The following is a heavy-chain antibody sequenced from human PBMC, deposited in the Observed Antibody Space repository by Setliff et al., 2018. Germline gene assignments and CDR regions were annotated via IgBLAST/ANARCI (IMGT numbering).Heavy chain of an antibody. V-gene: IGHV4-59*12. CDR1: GGSISNYY. CDR2: IYYSGST. CDR3: ARKGISALSGAFDM. D-gene: IGHD1-26*01. J-gene: IGHJ3*02. Sequence: SETLSLTCTVSGGSISNYYWSWIRQPAGKGLEWIGYIYYSGSTDYNPSLKSRVTISVDTSKNQFSLKLSSVTAADTAVYYCARKGISALSGAFDMWGQGTMVTVSS.